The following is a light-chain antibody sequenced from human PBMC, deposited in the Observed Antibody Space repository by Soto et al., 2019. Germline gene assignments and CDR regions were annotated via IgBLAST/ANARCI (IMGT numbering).Light chain of an antibody. J-gene: IGLJ3*02. CDR1: SSDVGSYNL. V-gene: IGLV2-23*03. CDR3: CSYAGSSTFGPHWV. Sequence: QSALTQPASVSGSPGQSITISCTGTSSDVGSYNLVSWYQQHPGKAPKLMIYEGSKRPSGVSNRFSGSKSGNTASLTISGLQAEDEADYYCCSYAGSSTFGPHWVFGGGTKLTVL. CDR2: EGS.